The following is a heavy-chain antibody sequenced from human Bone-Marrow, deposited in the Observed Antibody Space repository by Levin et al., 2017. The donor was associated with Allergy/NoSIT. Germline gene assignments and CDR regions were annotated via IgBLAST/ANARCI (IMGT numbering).Heavy chain of an antibody. V-gene: IGHV1-24*01. CDR2: FDPEDGET. J-gene: IGHJ6*02. CDR3: AKRKGNTGDYSLVSQYSMDV. D-gene: IGHD3-9*01. Sequence: ASVKVSCKVFGDTLSDLSMHWVRQAPGKGLEWMGGFDPEDGETTYSKEFQGRVTMTDDTSTNTVSMELSSLTSDDTAVYYCAKRKGNTGDYSLVSQYSMDVWGQGTTVIVSS. CDR1: GDTLSDLS.